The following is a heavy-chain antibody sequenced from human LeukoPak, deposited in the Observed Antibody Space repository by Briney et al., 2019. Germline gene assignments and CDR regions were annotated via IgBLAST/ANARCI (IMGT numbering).Heavy chain of an antibody. V-gene: IGHV1-69*13. D-gene: IGHD3-22*01. Sequence: GASVKVSCKVSGGTFSTFPISWVRQAPGQGLEWIGGIIPIFGPNYAQKFQGRATISADLATATAYMELSSLTSEDTSVYYCATGKDRSGYYYSLDYWGQGTLVAVSS. CDR3: ATGKDRSGYYYSLDY. CDR1: GGTFSTFP. CDR2: IIPIFGP. J-gene: IGHJ4*02.